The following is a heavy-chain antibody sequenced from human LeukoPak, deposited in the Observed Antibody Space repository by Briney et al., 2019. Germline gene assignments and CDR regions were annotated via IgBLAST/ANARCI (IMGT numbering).Heavy chain of an antibody. CDR1: GFTFSSFS. CDR3: AKDSEYCGGGSCYGRINLGVSYH. J-gene: IGHJ5*02. V-gene: IGHV3-48*01. D-gene: IGHD2-15*01. Sequence: GGSLRLSCAASGFTFSSFSMNWVRQAPGKGLEWVSFITGGSSTIYYADSVKGRFTISRDNSKNALFLQMNSLRAEDTAVYYCAKDSEYCGGGSCYGRINLGVSYHWGQGTLVTISS. CDR2: ITGGSSTI.